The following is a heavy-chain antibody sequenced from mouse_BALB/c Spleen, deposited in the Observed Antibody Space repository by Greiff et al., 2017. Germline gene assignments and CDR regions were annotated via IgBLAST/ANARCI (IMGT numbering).Heavy chain of an antibody. J-gene: IGHJ4*01. CDR2: IWAGGST. CDR1: GFSLTSYG. Sequence: LQESGPGLVAPSQSLSITCTVSGFSLTSYGVHWVRQPPGKGLEWLGVIWAGGSTNYNSALMSRLSISKDNSKSQVFLKMNSLQTDDTAMYYCARGDGRDYYAMDYWGQGTSVTVSS. D-gene: IGHD1-1*01. CDR3: ARGDGRDYYAMDY. V-gene: IGHV2-9*02.